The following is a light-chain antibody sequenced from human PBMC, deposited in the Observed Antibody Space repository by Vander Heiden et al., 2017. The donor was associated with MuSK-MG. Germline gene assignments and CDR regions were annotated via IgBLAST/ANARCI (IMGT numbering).Light chain of an antibody. CDR2: YDS. CDR3: QVWDSSSDPVV. Sequence: SYVLTQPPYVSGAPGKTARITCGGHNIGSKSVHWYQQKPGQAPVLVIDYDSDRPSGIPERFSGSNSGNTTTLTISRVEAGDEADYYCQVWDSSSDPVVFGGGTKLTVL. CDR1: NIGSKS. J-gene: IGLJ2*01. V-gene: IGLV3-21*04.